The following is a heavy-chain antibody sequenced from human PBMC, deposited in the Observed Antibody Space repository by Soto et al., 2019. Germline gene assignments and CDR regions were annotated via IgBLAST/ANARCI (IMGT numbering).Heavy chain of an antibody. V-gene: IGHV3-74*01. CDR3: TSSGSYDIAWFDP. CDR1: KFTFSPYW. Sequence: EGSLSLSYAASKFTFSPYWMHWVRQPPVKGLVCVSCIDPDGITTYYADSVKGRFTISRDNAKNTLYLQLNSLTAEDTAVYYCTSSGSYDIAWFDPWGQGTLVTVAS. D-gene: IGHD3-10*01. CDR2: IDPDGITT. J-gene: IGHJ5*02.